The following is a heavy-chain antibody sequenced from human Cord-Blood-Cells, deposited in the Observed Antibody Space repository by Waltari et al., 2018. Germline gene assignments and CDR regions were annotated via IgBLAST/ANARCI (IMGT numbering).Heavy chain of an antibody. CDR3: ARVGSSWYIDY. V-gene: IGHV4-38-2*01. CDR2: IYHSGST. Sequence: QVQLQESGPGLVKPSETLYLTRAVSGYSILSVYSWGWIRQPPGKGLEWIGCIYHSGSTYDNPSLKSRVTISVDTSKNQFSLKLSSVTAADTAVYYCARVGSSWYIDYWGQGTLVTVSS. J-gene: IGHJ4*02. D-gene: IGHD6-13*01. CDR1: GYSILSVYS.